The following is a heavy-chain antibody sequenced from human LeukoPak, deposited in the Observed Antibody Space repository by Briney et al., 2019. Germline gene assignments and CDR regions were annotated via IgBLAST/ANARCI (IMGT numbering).Heavy chain of an antibody. CDR3: AKEPLGYCTNGVCYMAY. CDR1: GFTFSSYG. D-gene: IGHD2-8*01. J-gene: IGHJ4*02. CDR2: ISGSGGST. V-gene: IGHV3-23*01. Sequence: PGGSLRLSCAASGFTFSSYGMSWVRQAPGKGLECVSAISGSGGSTYYADSVKGRFTISRDNSKNTLYLQMNSLRAEDTAVYYCAKEPLGYCTNGVCYMAYWGQGTQLTVSS.